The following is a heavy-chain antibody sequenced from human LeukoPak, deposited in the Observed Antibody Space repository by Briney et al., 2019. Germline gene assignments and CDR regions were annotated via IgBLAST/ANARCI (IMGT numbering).Heavy chain of an antibody. CDR3: SGDYLGLEGG. D-gene: IGHD2-21*01. J-gene: IGHJ4*02. CDR1: GFTFSDSV. CDR2: IRSKANSYAT. V-gene: IGHV3-73*01. Sequence: GGSLKLSCAAAGFTFSDSVIHWVRQASEKGLEWVGRIRSKANSYATTYAASVKGRFTISRDDSKNTAFLQMNSLKTEDTALYYCSGDYLGLEGGWGQGTLVTVSS.